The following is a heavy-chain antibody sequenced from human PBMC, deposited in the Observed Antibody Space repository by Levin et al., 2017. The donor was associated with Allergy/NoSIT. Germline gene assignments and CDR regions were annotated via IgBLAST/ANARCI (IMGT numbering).Heavy chain of an antibody. CDR2: IYYSGST. CDR3: ARGLGGDYVGGSYRYAET. V-gene: IGHV4-59*01. Sequence: SETLSLTCTVSGGSISSYYWSWIRQPPGKGLEWIGYIYYSGSTNYNPSLKSRVTISVDTSKNQFSLKLSSVTAADTAVYYCARGLGGDYVGGSYRYAETWGQGTLVTVSS. D-gene: IGHD3-16*02. CDR1: GGSISSYY. J-gene: IGHJ5*02.